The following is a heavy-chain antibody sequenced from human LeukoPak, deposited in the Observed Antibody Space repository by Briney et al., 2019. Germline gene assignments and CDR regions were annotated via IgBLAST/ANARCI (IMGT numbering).Heavy chain of an antibody. Sequence: TSETLSLTCTVSGGFISSSSYYWGWIRQPPGKGLEWIGSIYYSGSTYYNPSLKSRVTISVDTSKNQFSLKLSSVTAADTAVYYCARASHDYGDYSHFDYWGQGTLVTVSS. D-gene: IGHD4-17*01. CDR3: ARASHDYGDYSHFDY. CDR1: GGFISSSSYY. CDR2: IYYSGST. J-gene: IGHJ4*02. V-gene: IGHV4-39*07.